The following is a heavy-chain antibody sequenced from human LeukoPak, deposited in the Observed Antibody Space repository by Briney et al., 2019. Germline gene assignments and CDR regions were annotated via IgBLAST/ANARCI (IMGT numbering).Heavy chain of an antibody. D-gene: IGHD2-15*01. V-gene: IGHV4-34*01. CDR3: ARGRICSGGSCYSWGGYYYYMDV. CDR1: GGSFSGYY. J-gene: IGHJ6*03. CDR2: INHSGSH. Sequence: SETLSLTCAVYGGSFSGYYWSWIRQPRGKGLEWLGEINHSGSHNFSPFRKGRVTISVDTSKNQFSLKLSSVTAADTAVYYCARGRICSGGSCYSWGGYYYYMDVWGKGTTVTVSS.